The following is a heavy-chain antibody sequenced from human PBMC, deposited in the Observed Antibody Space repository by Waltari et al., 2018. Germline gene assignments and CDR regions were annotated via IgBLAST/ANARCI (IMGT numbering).Heavy chain of an antibody. CDR1: GFTFAPSG. D-gene: IGHD3-3*01. CDR3: TRDASEWSRDF. J-gene: IGHJ4*02. CDR2: ITSKNSA. Sequence: DVQLVEFGGGLVKPGGSLRLSCVVSGFTFAPSGMTWVRQAPGKGVERVSTITSKNSAYYGDSVKGRFAVSRDNAKNSVYLQMNSLRVEDTAIYFCTRDASEWSRDFWGQGTLVTVSA. V-gene: IGHV3-21*01.